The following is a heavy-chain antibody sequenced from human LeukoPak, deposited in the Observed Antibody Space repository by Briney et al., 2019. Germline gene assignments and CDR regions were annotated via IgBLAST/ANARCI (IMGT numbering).Heavy chain of an antibody. Sequence: GASLEISCEGSGYIFTSYWIGWVRQLPGKGLEWMGIIYPGDSDTRYSPSFQGQVTISADKSISTAYLQWSSLKASDTAMYYCARHARIVVPAPMRGDLYYYYYYMDVWGKGTTVTVSS. CDR2: IYPGDSDT. CDR3: ARHARIVVPAPMRGDLYYYYYYMDV. V-gene: IGHV5-51*01. J-gene: IGHJ6*03. D-gene: IGHD2-2*01. CDR1: GYIFTSYW.